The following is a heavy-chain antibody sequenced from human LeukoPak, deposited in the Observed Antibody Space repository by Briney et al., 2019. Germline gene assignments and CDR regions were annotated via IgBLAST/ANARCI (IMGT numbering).Heavy chain of an antibody. V-gene: IGHV3-21*01. Sequence: PGGPLRLSCAASGFTFRSYRINWFRKPPGKGLEWVSSISSSSSYIYYADSVKGRFTISRDNAKNSLYLQMNSLRAEDTAVYYCARDMGDIVVVPAAMPYWFDPWGQGTLVTVSS. CDR3: ARDMGDIVVVPAAMPYWFDP. J-gene: IGHJ5*02. CDR2: ISSSSSYI. CDR1: GFTFRSYR. D-gene: IGHD2-2*01.